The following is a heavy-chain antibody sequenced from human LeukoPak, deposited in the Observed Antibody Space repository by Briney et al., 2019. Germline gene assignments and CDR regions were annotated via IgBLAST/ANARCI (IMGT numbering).Heavy chain of an antibody. CDR2: IYYSGST. CDR1: GFTFSSYE. CDR3: ARDSHDGVANWFDP. D-gene: IGHD2-8*01. J-gene: IGHJ5*02. Sequence: LRLSCAASGFTFSSYEMNWVRQPPGKGLEWIGSIYYSGSTYYNPSLKSRVTISVDTSKNQFSLKLSSVTAADTAVYYCARDSHDGVANWFDPWGQGTLVTVSS. V-gene: IGHV4-39*07.